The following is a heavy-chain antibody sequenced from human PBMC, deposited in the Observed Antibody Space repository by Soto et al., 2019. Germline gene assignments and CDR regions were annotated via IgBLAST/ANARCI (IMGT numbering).Heavy chain of an antibody. J-gene: IGHJ3*02. CDR2: IYYSGST. CDR3: ARGTRIFIFGVVTQDAFDI. V-gene: IGHV4-59*12. Sequence: PSETLSITCTVSGGSISRYYWSWIRQPPEKGLEWIGYIYYSGSTNYNPSIKSRVTISVDTSKNQFSLKLSSVTAANTAVYYCARGTRIFIFGVVTQDAFDICGQGTMVPVSS. D-gene: IGHD3-3*01. CDR1: GGSISRYY.